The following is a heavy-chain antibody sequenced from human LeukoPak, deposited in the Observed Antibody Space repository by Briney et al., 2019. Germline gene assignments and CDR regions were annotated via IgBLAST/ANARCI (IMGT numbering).Heavy chain of an antibody. Sequence: SETLSLTCSVSGGSISGYYWTWIRQPAGKGLEWIGRVYTSGSTHYNPSLKTRLTMSVDTSKNQFSLKLSSVTAADTAVYYCARLITGTTTAFDIWGQGTMVTVS. D-gene: IGHD1-7*01. V-gene: IGHV4-4*07. CDR1: GGSISGYY. CDR3: ARLITGTTTAFDI. J-gene: IGHJ3*02. CDR2: VYTSGST.